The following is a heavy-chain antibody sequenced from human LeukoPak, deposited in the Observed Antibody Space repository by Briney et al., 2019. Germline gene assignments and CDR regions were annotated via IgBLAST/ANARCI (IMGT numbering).Heavy chain of an antibody. V-gene: IGHV4-39*07. CDR1: GGSISSSSYS. D-gene: IGHD2-15*01. CDR3: ARGAYLGYCSGGSCYNWFDP. J-gene: IGHJ5*02. Sequence: KSSETLSLTCTVSGGSISSSSYSWGWIRQPPGKGLEWIGSIYYSGSTYYNPSLKSRVTISVDTSKNQFSLKLSSVTAADTAVYYCARGAYLGYCSGGSCYNWFDPWGQGTLVTVSS. CDR2: IYYSGST.